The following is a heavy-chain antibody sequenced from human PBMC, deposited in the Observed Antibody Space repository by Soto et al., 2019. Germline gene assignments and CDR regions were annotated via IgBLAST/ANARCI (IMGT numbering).Heavy chain of an antibody. V-gene: IGHV1-69*06. D-gene: IGHD2-2*01. CDR3: ARDWGFRDIVVFPADGYGIDF. Sequence: ASVKVSCKASGGTFSSYAISWVRQAPGQGLEWMGGIIPIFGTANYAQKFQGRVTITADKSTSTAYMELSSLRSEDTAVYYCARDWGFRDIVVFPADGYGIDFSGQRTTVIVS. J-gene: IGHJ6*02. CDR2: IIPIFGTA. CDR1: GGTFSSYA.